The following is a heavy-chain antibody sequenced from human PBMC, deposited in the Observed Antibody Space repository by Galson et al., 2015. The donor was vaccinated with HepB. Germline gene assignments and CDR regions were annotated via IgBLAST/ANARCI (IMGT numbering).Heavy chain of an antibody. J-gene: IGHJ3*02. D-gene: IGHD6-13*01. CDR3: ARDYSSSWYAFDM. CDR2: IYSGGTT. V-gene: IGHV3-66*01. CDR1: GFTVSRNY. Sequence: SLRLSCAASGFTVSRNYMSWVRQAPGKGLEWVSAIYSGGTTYYADSVKGRFTISRDNSKNTLLLQMNSLRAEDTAVYYCARDYSSSWYAFDMWGQGTMVTVSS.